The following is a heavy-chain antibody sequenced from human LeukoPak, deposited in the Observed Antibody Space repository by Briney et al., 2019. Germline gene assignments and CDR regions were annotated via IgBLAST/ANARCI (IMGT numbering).Heavy chain of an antibody. J-gene: IGHJ5*02. V-gene: IGHV1-2*02. Sequence: ASVKVSCKASGYTFTSYYMHWVRQAPGQGLEWMGWINPNSGGTNYAQKFQGRVTMTRDTSISTAYMELSRLRSDDTAVYYCARDRAPAANNWFDPWGQGTLVTVSS. CDR3: ARDRAPAANNWFDP. CDR1: GYTFTSYY. D-gene: IGHD2-2*01. CDR2: INPNSGGT.